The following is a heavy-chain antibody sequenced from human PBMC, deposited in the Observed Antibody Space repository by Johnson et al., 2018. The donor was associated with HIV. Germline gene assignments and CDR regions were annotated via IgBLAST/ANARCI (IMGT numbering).Heavy chain of an antibody. J-gene: IGHJ3*02. D-gene: IGHD3-22*01. CDR1: GFIFSSYG. V-gene: IGHV3-NL1*01. CDR3: ARGSYYDSSGDAFDI. CDR2: IYSGGST. Sequence: VQLVESGGGVVQPGRSVRLSCAASGFIFSSYGMHWVRQAPGKGLEWVAVIYSGGSTYYADSVKGRFTISRDNSKNTLYLQMNSLRAEDTAVYYCARGSYYDSSGDAFDIGGQGTMVTVSS.